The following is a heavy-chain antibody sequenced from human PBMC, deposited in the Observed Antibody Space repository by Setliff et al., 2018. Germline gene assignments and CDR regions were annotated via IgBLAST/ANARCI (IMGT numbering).Heavy chain of an antibody. D-gene: IGHD1-26*01. CDR2: INPSDRAT. CDR3: ARHSGRYYVPGTFDS. Sequence: ASVKVSCKTPGYHFTDYFIHWVRQAPGKHLQWVGRINPSDRATYFAPNFHDRLRITADESTSTAYMELSSLRSADTAIYFCARHSGRYYVPGTFDSWGQGTLVTVSS. CDR1: GYHFTDYF. V-gene: IGHV1-2*06. J-gene: IGHJ4*02.